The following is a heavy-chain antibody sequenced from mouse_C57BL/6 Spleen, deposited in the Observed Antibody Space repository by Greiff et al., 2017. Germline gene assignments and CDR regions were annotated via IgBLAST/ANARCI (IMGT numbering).Heavy chain of an antibody. CDR1: GYTFTDYY. V-gene: IGHV1-26*01. CDR2: INPNNGGT. CDR3: ATYYGNPDY. J-gene: IGHJ2*01. D-gene: IGHD2-10*01. Sequence: EVQLQQSGPELVKPGASVKISCKASGYTFTDYYMNWVKQSHGKSLEWIGDINPNNGGTSYNQKFKGKATLTVDKSSSTAYMELRSLTSEDSAVYYCATYYGNPDYWGQGTTLTVSS.